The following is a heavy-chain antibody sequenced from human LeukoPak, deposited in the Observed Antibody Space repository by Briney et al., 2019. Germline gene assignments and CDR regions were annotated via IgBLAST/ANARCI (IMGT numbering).Heavy chain of an antibody. CDR2: ISGSGGST. J-gene: IGHJ5*02. D-gene: IGHD2-2*01. V-gene: IGHV3-23*01. CDR3: AKDLVVVPAAMKEYDWFDP. CDR1: GFTFSSYA. Sequence: GGSLRLSCAASGFTFSSYAMSWVRQAPGKGLEWVSAISGSGGSTYYADSVKGRFTISRDNSKNTLYLQMNSLRAEDTAVYYCAKDLVVVPAAMKEYDWFDPRGQGTLVTVSS.